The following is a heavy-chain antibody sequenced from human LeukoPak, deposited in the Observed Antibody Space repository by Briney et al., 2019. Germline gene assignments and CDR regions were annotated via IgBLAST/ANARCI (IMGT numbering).Heavy chain of an antibody. J-gene: IGHJ4*02. CDR3: AKGTGYSSGWYDY. CDR1: GFTFSSYS. CDR2: ISSYSSYI. Sequence: GGSLRLSCVASGFTFSSYSMDWVRQAPGKGLEWVSSISSYSSYIYYADSVKGRFTISRDNSKNTLYLQMNSLRAEDTAVYYCAKGTGYSSGWYDYWGQGTLVTVSS. V-gene: IGHV3-21*04. D-gene: IGHD6-19*01.